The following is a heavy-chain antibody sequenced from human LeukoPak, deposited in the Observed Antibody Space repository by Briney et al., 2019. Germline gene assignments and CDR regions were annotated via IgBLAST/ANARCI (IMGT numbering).Heavy chain of an antibody. Sequence: SETLSLTCTVSGGSISSYYCSWIRQPPGKGLEWIGYIYYSGSPNYNPSLKSRVTISIDTSKNRFSLKLSSVTPADTAVYYCARLSAGYDFWSGYYHFDYWGQGTLVTVSS. J-gene: IGHJ4*02. CDR3: ARLSAGYDFWSGYYHFDY. CDR2: IYYSGSP. CDR1: GGSISSYY. V-gene: IGHV4-59*01. D-gene: IGHD3-3*01.